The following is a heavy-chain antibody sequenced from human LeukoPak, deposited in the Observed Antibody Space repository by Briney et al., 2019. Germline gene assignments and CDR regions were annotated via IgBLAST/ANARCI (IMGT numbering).Heavy chain of an antibody. V-gene: IGHV3-23*01. CDR3: AKDDTVPMYYFDY. D-gene: IGHD4-17*01. J-gene: IGHJ4*02. CDR2: ISGSGGGT. CDR1: GFTFSSYA. Sequence: GGSLRLSCAASGFTFSSYAMSWVRQAPGKGLEWVSAISGSGGGTYYADSVKGRFTISRDNSKNTLYLQMNSLRAEDTAVYYCAKDDTVPMYYFDYWGQGTLATVSS.